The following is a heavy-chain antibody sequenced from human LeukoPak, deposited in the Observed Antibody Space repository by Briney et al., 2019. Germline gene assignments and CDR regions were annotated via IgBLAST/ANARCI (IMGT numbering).Heavy chain of an antibody. Sequence: ASVKVSCKASGGTFSSYAISWVRQAPGQGLEWMGRIIPIFGTANYAQKFQGRVTITTDESTSTAHMELSRLRSDDTAVYYCARGKLVEDYDSSGYSYAFDIWGQGTVVTVSS. CDR1: GGTFSSYA. V-gene: IGHV1-69*05. D-gene: IGHD3-22*01. J-gene: IGHJ3*02. CDR2: IIPIFGTA. CDR3: ARGKLVEDYDSSGYSYAFDI.